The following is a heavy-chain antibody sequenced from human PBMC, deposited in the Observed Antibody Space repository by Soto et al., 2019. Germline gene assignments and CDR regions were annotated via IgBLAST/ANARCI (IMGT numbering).Heavy chain of an antibody. V-gene: IGHV4-39*01. Sequence: PSETLSLTCTVSVGSISSSSYYWGWIRQPPGKGLEWIGSIYYSGSTYYNPSLKSRVTISVDTSKNQFSLKLSSVTAADTAVYYCARTKGYCSGGSCHWFDPWGQGTLGTVS. CDR3: ARTKGYCSGGSCHWFDP. CDR2: IYYSGST. CDR1: VGSISSSSYY. J-gene: IGHJ5*02. D-gene: IGHD2-15*01.